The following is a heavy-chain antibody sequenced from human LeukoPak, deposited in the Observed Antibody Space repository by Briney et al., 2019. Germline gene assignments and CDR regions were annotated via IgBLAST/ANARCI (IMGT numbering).Heavy chain of an antibody. CDR3: ARDVSGSSSWVRFDY. J-gene: IGHJ4*02. Sequence: GGSLRLSCAASGFTFSSYSMNWVRQAPGKGLEWVSYISSSSSTIYYADSVKGRFTISRDNARNSLYLQMNSLRAEDTAVYYCARDVSGSSSWVRFDYWGQGTLVTVSS. D-gene: IGHD6-13*01. CDR1: GFTFSSYS. V-gene: IGHV3-48*04. CDR2: ISSSSSTI.